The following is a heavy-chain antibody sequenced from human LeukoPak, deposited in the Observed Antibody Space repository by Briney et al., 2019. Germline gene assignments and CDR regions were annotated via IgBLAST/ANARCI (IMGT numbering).Heavy chain of an antibody. Sequence: GVSLRLSCAASGFTFSDYYMSWIRQAPGKGVEWVSYISSSSSYTNYADSVKGRFTISRDNAKNSLYLQMNSLRAEDTAVYYCARGDYCSGGSCYSGVYYYYYGMDVWGQGTTVTVSS. CDR2: ISSSSSYT. V-gene: IGHV3-11*06. CDR1: GFTFSDYY. J-gene: IGHJ6*02. D-gene: IGHD2-15*01. CDR3: ARGDYCSGGSCYSGVYYYYYGMDV.